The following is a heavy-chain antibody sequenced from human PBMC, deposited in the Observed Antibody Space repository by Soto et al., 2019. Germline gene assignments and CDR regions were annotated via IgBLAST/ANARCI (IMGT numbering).Heavy chain of an antibody. D-gene: IGHD3-10*01. J-gene: IGHJ4*02. V-gene: IGHV3-48*02. CDR2: ISSSSSTI. CDR3: AREQSGGNIQEY. Sequence: HPVDFLRLSCAASGFTFSSYSMNWVSQAPGKGLEWVSYISSSSSTIYYADSVKGRFTISRDNAKNSLYLQMNSLRDEDTAVYYCAREQSGGNIQEYWGQGT. CDR1: GFTFSSYS.